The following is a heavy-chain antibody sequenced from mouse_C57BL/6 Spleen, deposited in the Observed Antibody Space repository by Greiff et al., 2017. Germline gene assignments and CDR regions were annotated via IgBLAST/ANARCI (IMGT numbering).Heavy chain of an antibody. CDR1: GYTFTDYY. J-gene: IGHJ1*03. Sequence: VQLQQSGPELVKPGASVKISCKASGYTFTDYYMNWVKQSHGKSLEWIGDINPNNGGTSYNQKFKGKATLTVDKSSSTAYMELRSLTSEDSAVYYCARIYDYDPYFDVWGTGTTVTVSS. D-gene: IGHD2-4*01. V-gene: IGHV1-26*01. CDR2: INPNNGGT. CDR3: ARIYDYDPYFDV.